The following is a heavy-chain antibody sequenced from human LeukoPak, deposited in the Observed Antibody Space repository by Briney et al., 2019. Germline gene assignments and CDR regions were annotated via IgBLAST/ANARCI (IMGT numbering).Heavy chain of an antibody. D-gene: IGHD6-6*01. CDR3: ARDRQGDYMDV. J-gene: IGHJ6*03. CDR2: IKQDGTEK. CDR1: GFNLKSYW. Sequence: PGGSLRLSCAASGFNLKSYWMSWVRQAPGKGLEWVANIKQDGTEKNYVDSVKGRFIISRDNTKKSLYLQMNGLGAEDTAVYYCARDRQGDYMDVWGKGTTVAVSS. V-gene: IGHV3-7*01.